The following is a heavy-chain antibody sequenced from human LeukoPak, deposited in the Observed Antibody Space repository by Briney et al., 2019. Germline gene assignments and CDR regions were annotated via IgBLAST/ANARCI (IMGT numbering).Heavy chain of an antibody. CDR2: IWYDGSNK. Sequence: GGPLRLSCAASGFTFSSYGMHWVRQAPGKGLEWVAVIWYDGSNKYYADSVKGRFTISRDNSKNTLYLQMNSLRAEDTAVYYCSGYYLPDAFNIWGQGTMVTVSS. CDR3: SGYYLPDAFNI. J-gene: IGHJ3*02. D-gene: IGHD3-22*01. V-gene: IGHV3-33*01. CDR1: GFTFSSYG.